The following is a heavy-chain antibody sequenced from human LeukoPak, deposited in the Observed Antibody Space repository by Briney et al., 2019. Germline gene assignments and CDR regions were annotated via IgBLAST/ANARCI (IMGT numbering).Heavy chain of an antibody. CDR3: ARDLGESYFDY. CDR2: IWYDGSNK. Sequence: GGSLRLSCAASGFTFSNYGMHWVRQAPGKGLEWVAVIWYDGSNKYYADSVKGRFTISRDNSKDTVYLQMNSLRAEDTAMYYCARDLGESYFDYWGQGTLVTVSS. CDR1: GFTFSNYG. V-gene: IGHV3-33*01. J-gene: IGHJ4*02.